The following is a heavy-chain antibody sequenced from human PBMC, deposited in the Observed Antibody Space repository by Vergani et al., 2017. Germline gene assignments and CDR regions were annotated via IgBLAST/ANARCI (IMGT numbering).Heavy chain of an antibody. J-gene: IGHJ4*02. CDR3: ARGRSMVKFDY. V-gene: IGHV4-34*01. CDR2: INHSGST. D-gene: IGHD5-18*01. Sequence: QVQLQQWGAGLLKPSETLPLTCAVYGGSFSGYYWSWIRQPPGKGLEWIGEINHSGSTNYNPSLKSRVTISVDTSKNQFSLKLSSVTAADTAVYYCARGRSMVKFDYWGQGTLVTVSS. CDR1: GGSFSGYY.